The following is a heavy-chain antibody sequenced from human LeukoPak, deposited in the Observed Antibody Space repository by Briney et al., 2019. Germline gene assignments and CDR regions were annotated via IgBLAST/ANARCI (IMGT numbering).Heavy chain of an antibody. V-gene: IGHV5-51*01. Sequence: GESLKISCKGSGYSFTSYWVGWVRQMPGKGLEWMGIIYPGDSDTRYSPSSQGQVTISADKSISTAYLQWSSLKASDTAMYYCARRAYSYAYGYWGQGTLVTVSS. J-gene: IGHJ4*02. CDR2: IYPGDSDT. D-gene: IGHD5-18*01. CDR3: ARRAYSYAYGY. CDR1: GYSFTSYW.